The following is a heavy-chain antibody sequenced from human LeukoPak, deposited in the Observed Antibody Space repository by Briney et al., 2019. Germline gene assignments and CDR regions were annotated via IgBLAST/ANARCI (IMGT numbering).Heavy chain of an antibody. CDR3: ARAAYYDILTGYYPTGYYYYYMDV. Sequence: KPGGSLRLSCAASGFTFSSYSMNWVRQAPGKGLEWVSSISSSSSYIYYAGSVKGRFTISRDNAKNSLYLQMNSLRAEDTAVYYCARAAYYDILTGYYPTGYYYYYMDVWGKGTTVTVSS. CDR1: GFTFSSYS. V-gene: IGHV3-21*01. CDR2: ISSSSSYI. J-gene: IGHJ6*03. D-gene: IGHD3-9*01.